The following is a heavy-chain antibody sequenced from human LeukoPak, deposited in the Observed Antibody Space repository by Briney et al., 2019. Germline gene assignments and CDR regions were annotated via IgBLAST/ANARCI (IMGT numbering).Heavy chain of an antibody. Sequence: PSETLSLTCTVSGGSITNYYWSWMRQPPGKGLEWIGYIHYSGSTNYNPSLKSRVTISLDTSKNQFSLRLTSGTAADTAVYYCASTEWNYARWGQGTLVTVSS. D-gene: IGHD1-7*01. J-gene: IGHJ4*02. CDR2: IHYSGST. CDR1: GGSITNYY. V-gene: IGHV4-59*08. CDR3: ASTEWNYAR.